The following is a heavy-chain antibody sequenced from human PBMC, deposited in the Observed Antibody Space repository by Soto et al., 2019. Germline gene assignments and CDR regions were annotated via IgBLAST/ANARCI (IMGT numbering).Heavy chain of an antibody. CDR2: ISYEGSNK. V-gene: IGHV3-30*18. J-gene: IGHJ6*02. CDR1: GFSFSDCG. CDR3: AKDNADTSQSAPPPPAYYYGMDV. D-gene: IGHD2-2*01. Sequence: GGSLRLSCAASGFSFSDCGMHWVRQAPGKGLEWVAVISYEGSNKYYADSVKGRFTISRDNSKNTLCMQMNTLRAEDTALYYYAKDNADTSQSAPPPPAYYYGMDVWGRGTTVTVSS.